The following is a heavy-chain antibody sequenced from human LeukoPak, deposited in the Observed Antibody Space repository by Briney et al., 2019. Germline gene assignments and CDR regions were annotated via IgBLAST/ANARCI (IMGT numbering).Heavy chain of an antibody. V-gene: IGHV4-39*01. Sequence: PSETLSLTCTVSGGSISSSGYYWGWIRQPPGKGLEWIGSIYYSGSTYYNPSLKSRVTISVDTSKNQFSLKLSSVTAADTAVYYCARRPVTTFGAFDIWGQGTMVTVSS. CDR2: IYYSGST. J-gene: IGHJ3*02. D-gene: IGHD3-16*01. CDR3: ARRPVTTFGAFDI. CDR1: GGSISSSGYY.